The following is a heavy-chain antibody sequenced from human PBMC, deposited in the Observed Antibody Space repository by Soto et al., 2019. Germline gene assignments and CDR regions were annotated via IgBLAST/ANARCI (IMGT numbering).Heavy chain of an antibody. CDR3: ARHDAVTTMRNGMGV. Sequence: SETLSLTCTFSVVSVTGYYWSCIRHPPGKGLEWIGYIYYAGTTLYTPSLNSRVTISVDRSKNQFSLKLNSVTAADTAVYYCARHDAVTTMRNGMGVWGQGTTVIVSS. V-gene: IGHV4-59*02. D-gene: IGHD4-17*01. CDR2: IYYAGTT. CDR1: VVSVTGYY. J-gene: IGHJ6*01.